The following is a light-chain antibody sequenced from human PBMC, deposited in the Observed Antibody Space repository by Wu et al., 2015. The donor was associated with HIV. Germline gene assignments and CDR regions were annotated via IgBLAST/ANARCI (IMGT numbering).Light chain of an antibody. CDR1: QSISSY. CDR2: AAS. J-gene: IGKJ1*01. Sequence: DIQMTQSPSSLSASVGDRVTITCRASQSISSYLHWYQQKPGAAPKLLIYAASSLQSGVPSRFSGSGSGTDFTLTISSLQPEDVATYYCQKYNTAPWTFGQGTKVEMK. V-gene: IGKV1-39*01. CDR3: QKYNTAPWT.